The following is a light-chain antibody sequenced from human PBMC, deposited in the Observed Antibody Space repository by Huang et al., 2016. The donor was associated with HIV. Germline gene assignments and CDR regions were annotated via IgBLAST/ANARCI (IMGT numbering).Light chain of an antibody. Sequence: EIVLTQSPGTLSLSPGERATLSCSACQSISFNHFAWYRPNPCQASILLIYGVSSRASGIPDRFSGSGSVTDFTLTSSRLVPEDSAVYYCQQYSSSPPTFGQGTKVEIK. CDR2: GVS. J-gene: IGKJ1*01. V-gene: IGKV3-20*01. CDR1: QSISFNH. CDR3: QQYSSSPPT.